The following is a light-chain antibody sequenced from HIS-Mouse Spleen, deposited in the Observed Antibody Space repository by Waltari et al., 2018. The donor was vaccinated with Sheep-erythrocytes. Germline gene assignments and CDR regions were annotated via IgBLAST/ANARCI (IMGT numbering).Light chain of an antibody. CDR1: SSDFGGYNY. V-gene: IGLV2-11*01. J-gene: IGLJ3*02. Sequence: QSALTQPRSVSGSPGQSVTISCTGTSSDFGGYNYFSWYQQHPGKAPKLMIYDVSKRPSGVPDRFSGSKSGNTASLTISGLQAEDEADYYCCSYAGSYTFWVFGGGTKLTVL. CDR2: DVS. CDR3: CSYAGSYTFWV.